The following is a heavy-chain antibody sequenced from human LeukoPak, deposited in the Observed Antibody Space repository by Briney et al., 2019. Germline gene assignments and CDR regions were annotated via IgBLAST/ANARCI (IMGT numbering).Heavy chain of an antibody. CDR2: IYTSGST. Sequence: PSETLSLTCTVSGVSISSYYWSWIRQPAGRGLEWIGRIYTSGSTNYNPSLKSRVTMSVDTSNNQFSLKLSSVTAADTAVYYCARLELAAAGSRWFDPWGQGTLVTVSS. CDR1: GVSISSYY. J-gene: IGHJ5*02. V-gene: IGHV4-4*07. D-gene: IGHD6-13*01. CDR3: ARLELAAAGSRWFDP.